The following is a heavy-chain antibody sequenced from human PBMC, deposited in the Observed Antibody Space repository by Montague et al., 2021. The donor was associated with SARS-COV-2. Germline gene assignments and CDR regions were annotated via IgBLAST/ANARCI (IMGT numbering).Heavy chain of an antibody. CDR3: ARGRPVQGSFRHFDSISSGALDI. CDR1: RGSFSNYY. V-gene: IGHV4-34*01. D-gene: IGHD3-9*01. J-gene: IGHJ3*02. CDR2: INQGGAP. Sequence: SETLSLTCAVSRGSFSNYYWTGIRQSPGKGLEWIGEINQGGAPNYTPSLKSRVTISLDTSKKQTSLKLNSVTVADTAVFFCARGRPVQGSFRHFDSISSGALDIWAQGSLVIVSS.